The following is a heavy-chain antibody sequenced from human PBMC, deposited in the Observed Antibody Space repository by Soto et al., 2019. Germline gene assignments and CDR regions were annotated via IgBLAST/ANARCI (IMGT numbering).Heavy chain of an antibody. V-gene: IGHV4-4*02. CDR1: GGSISSSNW. CDR3: ARDLVEDPGIAAADRNWFDP. CDR2: IYHSGST. Sequence: SETLSLTCAVSGGSISSSNWWSWVRQPPGKGLEWIGEIYHSGSTNYNPSLKSRVTISVDKSKNQFSLKLSSVTAADTAVYYCARDLVEDPGIAAADRNWFDPWGQGTLVTVSS. J-gene: IGHJ5*02. D-gene: IGHD6-13*01.